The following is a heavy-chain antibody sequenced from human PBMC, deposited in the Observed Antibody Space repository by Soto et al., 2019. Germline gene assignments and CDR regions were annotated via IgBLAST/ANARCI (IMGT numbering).Heavy chain of an antibody. Sequence: ASVKVSFKASGYTFTSYGISWVRQAPGQGLEWMGWISAYNGNTNYAQKLQGRVTMTTDTSTSTAYMELRSLRSDDTAVYYCARDFVWDIVATSNWFDPWGQGTLVTVSS. CDR2: ISAYNGNT. D-gene: IGHD5-12*01. J-gene: IGHJ5*02. V-gene: IGHV1-18*04. CDR1: GYTFTSYG. CDR3: ARDFVWDIVATSNWFDP.